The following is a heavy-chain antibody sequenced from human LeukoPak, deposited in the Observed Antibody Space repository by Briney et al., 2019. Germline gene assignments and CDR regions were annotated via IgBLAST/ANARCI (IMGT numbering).Heavy chain of an antibody. V-gene: IGHV3-21*01. Sequence: GGSLRLSCAASGFTFSSYSMNWVRQAPGKGLEWVSSISSSSSYIYYAGSVKGRFTISRDNAKNSLYLQMNSLRAEDTAVYYCARALDDFWSGFDYWGQGTLVTVSS. CDR1: GFTFSSYS. CDR2: ISSSSSYI. D-gene: IGHD3-3*01. J-gene: IGHJ4*02. CDR3: ARALDDFWSGFDY.